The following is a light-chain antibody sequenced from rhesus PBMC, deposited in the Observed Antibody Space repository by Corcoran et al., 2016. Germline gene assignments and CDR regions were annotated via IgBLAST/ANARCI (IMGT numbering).Light chain of an antibody. J-gene: IGKJ2*01. CDR1: QAITND. CDR2: ESS. V-gene: IGKV1-25*01. Sequence: DIRMTQSPSSLSASVGDRVTITCRASQAITNDLAWYQQKPVETPKLLIYESSSLPGGIPSRFSGSGSGTEFTLTISSLQPEDFATYYCQHYYNVPYSFGQGTKVEI. CDR3: QHYYNVPYS.